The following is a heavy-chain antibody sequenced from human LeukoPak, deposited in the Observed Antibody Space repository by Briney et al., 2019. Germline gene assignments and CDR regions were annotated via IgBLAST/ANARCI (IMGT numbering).Heavy chain of an antibody. D-gene: IGHD2-15*01. Sequence: ASVKVSCKASGYTLTSYGISWVRQAPGQGLEWMGWISAYNGNTNYAQKLQGRVTMTTDTSTSTAYMELRSLRSDDTALYYCARDSFVVVVPTKTFDYWGQGTLVTVSS. J-gene: IGHJ4*02. CDR2: ISAYNGNT. V-gene: IGHV1-18*01. CDR3: ARDSFVVVVPTKTFDY. CDR1: GYTLTSYG.